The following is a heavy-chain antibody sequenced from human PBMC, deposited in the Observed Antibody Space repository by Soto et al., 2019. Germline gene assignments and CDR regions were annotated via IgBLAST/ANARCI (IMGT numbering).Heavy chain of an antibody. D-gene: IGHD1-26*01. Sequence: QVQLVQSGAEVREPGASVKVSCKASGYSFTSLDINWVRQTAGQGLEWMGWMQPSTGRRGYAQKLLGRVTMTTDTSISTAYMELTTLTSDDTAFYYCARGVSAGVDYWGQGTLVTVSS. CDR3: ARGVSAGVDY. CDR1: GYSFTSLD. V-gene: IGHV1-8*01. CDR2: MQPSTGRR. J-gene: IGHJ4*02.